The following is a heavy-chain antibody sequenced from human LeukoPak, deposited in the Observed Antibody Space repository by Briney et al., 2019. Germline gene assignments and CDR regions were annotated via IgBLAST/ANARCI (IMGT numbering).Heavy chain of an antibody. D-gene: IGHD5-24*01. V-gene: IGHV4-59*01. CDR3: ARWARECYNL. J-gene: IGHJ4*02. CDR2: IYNSGST. CDR1: AGSISIYD. Sequence: SESLSLTCTLCAGSISIYDWSWIRQPPGKGLEWIGYIYNSGSTNYNPSLKSRVTISVDTTKNQFSLKLTSVTAADTAVYYCARWARECYNLWGQGTLVTVSS.